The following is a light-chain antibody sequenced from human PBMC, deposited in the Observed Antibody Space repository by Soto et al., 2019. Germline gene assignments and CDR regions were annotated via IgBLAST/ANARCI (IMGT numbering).Light chain of an antibody. J-gene: IGLJ3*02. Sequence: QSVLTQPPSASGTPGQRVTISCSGSSSNIGSNYVYWYQQLPGTAPKLLICRNNQRPSGVPDRFSGSKSGTSASLAISGLRSEDEADYYCAAWDDSLSGPNWVFGGGTKLTVL. CDR1: SSNIGSNY. CDR2: RNN. V-gene: IGLV1-47*01. CDR3: AAWDDSLSGPNWV.